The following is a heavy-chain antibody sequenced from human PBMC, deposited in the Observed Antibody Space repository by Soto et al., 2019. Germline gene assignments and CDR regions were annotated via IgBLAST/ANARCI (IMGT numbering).Heavy chain of an antibody. D-gene: IGHD2-2*02. CDR3: ASLIVVVPAAIWVDAFDS. Sequence: QLQLQESGPGLVKPSETLSLTCTVSGGSISSSSYYWGWIRQPPGKGLEWIGSIYYSGSTYYNPSLKIRVTISVDTSKNQFSLKLSSVTAADTAVYYCASLIVVVPAAIWVDAFDSWGQGTMVTVSS. CDR1: GGSISSSSYY. CDR2: IYYSGST. V-gene: IGHV4-39*01. J-gene: IGHJ3*02.